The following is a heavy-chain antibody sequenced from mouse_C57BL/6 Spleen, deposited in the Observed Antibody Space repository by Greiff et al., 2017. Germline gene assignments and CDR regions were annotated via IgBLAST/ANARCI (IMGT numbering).Heavy chain of an antibody. CDR2: IHPNSGST. CDR1: GYTFTSYW. V-gene: IGHV1-64*01. D-gene: IGHD2-1*01. Sequence: VQLQQPGAALVKPGASVKLSCKASGYTFTSYWMHWVKQRPGQGLEWIGMIHPNSGSTNYNEKFNSKATLTVDKSSSTAYMQLSSLTSEDSAVYYCATVYYGNSYAMDYWGQGTSVTVSS. J-gene: IGHJ4*01. CDR3: ATVYYGNSYAMDY.